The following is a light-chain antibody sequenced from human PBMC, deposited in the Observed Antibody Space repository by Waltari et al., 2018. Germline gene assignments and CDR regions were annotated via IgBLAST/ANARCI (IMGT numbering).Light chain of an antibody. J-gene: IGLJ2*01. CDR3: CSYAGSSILI. Sequence: QSALTQPASVSGSPGQSITIPCTATSSDVGSYNLVSWYQHHPGKAPKLMIYEVTKRPSGVSNRFSGSKSGNTASLTISGLQAEDEADYYCCSYAGSSILIFGGGTKLTVL. CDR2: EVT. CDR1: SSDVGSYNL. V-gene: IGLV2-23*02.